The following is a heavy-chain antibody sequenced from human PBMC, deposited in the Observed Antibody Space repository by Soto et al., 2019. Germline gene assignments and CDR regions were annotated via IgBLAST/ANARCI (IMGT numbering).Heavy chain of an antibody. CDR1: GFTFSSYG. J-gene: IGHJ4*02. V-gene: IGHV3-30*18. CDR2: ISYDGSNK. Sequence: GGSLRLSCAASGFTFSSYGMHWVRQAPGKGLEWVVVISYDGSNKYYADSVKGRFTISRDNSKNTLYLQMNSLRAEDTAVYYCAKGSGYSYGSSLDYWGQGT. CDR3: AKGSGYSYGSSLDY. D-gene: IGHD5-18*01.